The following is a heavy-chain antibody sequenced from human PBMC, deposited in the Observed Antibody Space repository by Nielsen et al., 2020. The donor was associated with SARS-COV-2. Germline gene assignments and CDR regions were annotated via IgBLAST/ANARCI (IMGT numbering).Heavy chain of an antibody. CDR1: GFTFSSYW. CDR3: AKDRGYCSGGSCYSSIYFDY. J-gene: IGHJ4*02. CDR2: ISGSGGST. D-gene: IGHD2-15*01. Sequence: GSLRLSCAASGFTFSSYWMHWVRQAPGKGLEWVSAISGSGGSTYYADSVKGRFTLSRDNSKNTLYLQMNSLRAEDTAVYYCAKDRGYCSGGSCYSSIYFDYWGQGTLVTVSS. V-gene: IGHV3-23*01.